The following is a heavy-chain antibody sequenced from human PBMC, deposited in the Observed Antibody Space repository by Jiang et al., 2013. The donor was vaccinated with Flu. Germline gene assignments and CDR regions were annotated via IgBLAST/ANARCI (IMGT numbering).Heavy chain of an antibody. D-gene: IGHD1-26*01. CDR1: GDSINNYY. J-gene: IGHJ3*02. CDR3: ARQPMYSGSYAAFDM. V-gene: IGHV4-59*08. CDR2: IYYTGTT. Sequence: LLKPSETLSLTCTVSGDSINNYYWNWIRQPPGKGLEWIGFIYYTGTTKYNPSLTSGVSMSVDTSKNLFSLRLSSVTAADTAVYYCARQPMYSGSYAAFDMWGQGTTVTVSS.